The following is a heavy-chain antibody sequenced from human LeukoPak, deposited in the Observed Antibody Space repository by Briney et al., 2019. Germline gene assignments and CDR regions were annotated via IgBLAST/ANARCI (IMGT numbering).Heavy chain of an antibody. D-gene: IGHD2-8*01. CDR1: GGSITSTNW. J-gene: IGHJ4*02. V-gene: IGHV4-4*02. CDR3: SRENGAFSPFGY. Sequence: SETLSLTCGVSGGSITSTNWWSWGRQPPGQGLEWIWEISLSGLTNYNPSLNRRVTMALDTSKNPLSLKLTSVTAADTALYYCSRENGAFSPFGYWGQGTLVTVPA. CDR2: ISLSGLT.